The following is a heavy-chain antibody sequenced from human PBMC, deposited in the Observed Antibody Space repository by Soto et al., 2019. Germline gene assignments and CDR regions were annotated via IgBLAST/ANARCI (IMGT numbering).Heavy chain of an antibody. Sequence: PSETLSLTCAVSGYSISSGYYLGWVRQPPWKGLEWIGSIYHSGSTYYNPSLKSRVTISVDTSKNQFSLKLSSVTAADTAVYYCARVGDFWSGYYTGNLDPWGQGTLVTVS. V-gene: IGHV4-38-2*01. CDR2: IYHSGST. CDR1: GYSISSGYY. J-gene: IGHJ5*02. D-gene: IGHD3-3*01. CDR3: ARVGDFWSGYYTGNLDP.